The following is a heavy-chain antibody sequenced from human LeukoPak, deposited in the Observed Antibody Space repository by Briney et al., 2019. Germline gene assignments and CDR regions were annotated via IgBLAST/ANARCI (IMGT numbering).Heavy chain of an antibody. J-gene: IGHJ4*02. CDR1: GFTFSSYS. CDR3: ARDLHDYVWGSYRLSSYFDY. D-gene: IGHD3-16*02. V-gene: IGHV3-21*01. Sequence: GGSLRLSCAASGFTFSSYSMNWVRQAPGKGLEWVSSISSSSSYIYYADSVKGRFTISRDNAKNSLYLQMNSLRAEDTAVYYCARDLHDYVWGSYRLSSYFDYWGQGTLVTVSS. CDR2: ISSSSSYI.